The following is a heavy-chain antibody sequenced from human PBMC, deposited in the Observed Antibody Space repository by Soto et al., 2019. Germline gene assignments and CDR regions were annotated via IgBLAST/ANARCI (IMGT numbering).Heavy chain of an antibody. J-gene: IGHJ4*02. CDR1: GGSISSGDYY. D-gene: IGHD3-22*01. CDR2: IYYSGST. Sequence: PSETLSLTCTVSGGSISSGDYYWSWIRQPPGKGLEWIGYIYYSGSTYYNPSLKSRVTISVDTSKNQFSLKLSSVTAADTAVYYCARVSGRHDSSGYNFDYWGQGTLVTVSS. CDR3: ARVSGRHDSSGYNFDY. V-gene: IGHV4-30-4*01.